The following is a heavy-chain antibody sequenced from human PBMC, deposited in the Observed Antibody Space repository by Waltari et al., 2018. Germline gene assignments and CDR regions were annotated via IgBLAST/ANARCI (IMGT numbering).Heavy chain of an antibody. D-gene: IGHD6-13*01. J-gene: IGHJ4*02. CDR3: ARGVPAAPYSSSWYFDY. V-gene: IGHV1-69*13. CDR2: IIPIFGTA. Sequence: QVQLVQSGAEVKKPGSSVKVSCKASGGTFSSYAISWVRQAPGQGLEWMGGIIPIFGTANYAQKFQGRVTITADESTSTAYMELSSLRSEDTAVYYCARGVPAAPYSSSWYFDYWGQGTLVTVSS. CDR1: GGTFSSYA.